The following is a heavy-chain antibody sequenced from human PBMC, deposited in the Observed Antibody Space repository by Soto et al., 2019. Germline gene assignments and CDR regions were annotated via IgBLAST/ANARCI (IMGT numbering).Heavy chain of an antibody. J-gene: IGHJ4*02. CDR1: GFTFSNYY. CDR3: ARAINWNYDFDY. Sequence: PGGSLRLSCAASGFTFSNYYLTWIRQAPGKGLEWISYISSSGSPAYYADSVKGRFTISRDNAKNSLYLQMNSLRAEDTAVYYCARAINWNYDFDYWGQGTLVTVSS. D-gene: IGHD1-7*01. V-gene: IGHV3-11*01. CDR2: ISSSGSPA.